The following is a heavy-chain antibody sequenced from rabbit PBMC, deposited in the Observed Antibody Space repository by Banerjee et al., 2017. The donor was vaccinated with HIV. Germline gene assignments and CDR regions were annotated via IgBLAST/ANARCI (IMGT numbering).Heavy chain of an antibody. J-gene: IGHJ6*01. CDR2: IYAGKGTT. V-gene: IGHV1S7*01. D-gene: IGHD4-1*01. CDR1: GFDISSYH. Sequence: QLKESGGGLVTPGGNLTLTCTASGFDISSYHMTWVRQAPGKGLEWIGIIYAGKGTTDYASWVNGRFTISSDNAQNTVDLQMNSLTAADTATYFCARDSSGWGDYGLDLWGPGTLVTVS. CDR3: ARDSSGWGDYGLDL.